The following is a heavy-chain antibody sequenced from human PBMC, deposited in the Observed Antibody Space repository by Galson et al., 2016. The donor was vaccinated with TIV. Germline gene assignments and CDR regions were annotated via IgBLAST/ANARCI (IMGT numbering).Heavy chain of an antibody. CDR3: ARVFQSYAMGD. CDR1: GFTFGSYG. V-gene: IGHV3-30*01. CDR2: ISYNGSEK. Sequence: SLRLSCAASGFTFGSYGLHWVRQAPNKGPEWVAFISYNGSEKSYADSVKGRFTISRDKSKNTLYLQMNSLRGEDTAVYHCARVFQSYAMGDWGQGTTVTVSS. J-gene: IGHJ6*02.